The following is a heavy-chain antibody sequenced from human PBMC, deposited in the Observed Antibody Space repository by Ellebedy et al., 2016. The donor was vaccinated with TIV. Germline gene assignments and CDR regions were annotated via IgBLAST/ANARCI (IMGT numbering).Heavy chain of an antibody. CDR1: GFTFSNYW. CDR2: IYNDGSST. V-gene: IGHV3-74*01. CDR3: VRDGSYDYGDY. J-gene: IGHJ4*02. Sequence: GESLKISCAASGFTFSNYWMHWVRQAPGKGLVWVSRIYNDGSSTSYADSVEGRFTISRDNHKNTVYLQLNSLRVEDTDVYYCVRDGSYDYGDYWGQGTVVTVSS. D-gene: IGHD3-16*01.